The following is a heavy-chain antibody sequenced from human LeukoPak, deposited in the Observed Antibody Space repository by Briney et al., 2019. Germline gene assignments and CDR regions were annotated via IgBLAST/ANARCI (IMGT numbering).Heavy chain of an antibody. J-gene: IGHJ4*02. CDR3: AGSFYGSGSYYNLLDY. D-gene: IGHD3-10*01. V-gene: IGHV5-51*01. Sequence: GESLKISCKGSGYSFTSYWIGWVRQMPGKGLEWMGIIYPDDSDTRYSPSFQGQVTISADKSISTAYLQWSSLKASDTAIYYCAGSFYGSGSYYNLLDYWGQGTLVTVSS. CDR2: IYPDDSDT. CDR1: GYSFTSYW.